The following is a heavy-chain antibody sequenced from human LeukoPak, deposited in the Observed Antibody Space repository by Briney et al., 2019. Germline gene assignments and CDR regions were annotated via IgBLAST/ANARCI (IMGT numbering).Heavy chain of an antibody. J-gene: IGHJ6*02. CDR3: ARDRGLDRYYYYGMDV. CDR2: IYPGDSDT. Sequence: GESLKISCKGSGYSFTSYWIGWVRQMPGKGLEWMGIIYPGDSDTRYSPSFQGQVTISADKSISTAYLQWSSLKASDTAMYYCARDRGLDRYYYYGMDVWGQGTTVTVSS. CDR1: GYSFTSYW. V-gene: IGHV5-51*01. D-gene: IGHD3/OR15-3a*01.